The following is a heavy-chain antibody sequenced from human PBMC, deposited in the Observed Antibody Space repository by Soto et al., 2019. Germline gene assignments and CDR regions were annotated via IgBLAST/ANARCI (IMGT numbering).Heavy chain of an antibody. CDR3: ARAGPDDSSGNAFDI. CDR1: GGSISSSSYF. J-gene: IGHJ3*02. Sequence: QLQLQESGPGLVKPSETLSLTCTVSGGSISSSSYFWGWIRQPPGKGLEWIGSIYYSGSTYYNPSLKSRVTISVDTSSNQFSLKLSSVTAADTAVYYCARAGPDDSSGNAFDIWGQGTMVTVSS. V-gene: IGHV4-39*01. CDR2: IYYSGST. D-gene: IGHD3-22*01.